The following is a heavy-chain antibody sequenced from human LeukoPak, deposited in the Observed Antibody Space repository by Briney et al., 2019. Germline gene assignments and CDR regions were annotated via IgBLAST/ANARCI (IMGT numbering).Heavy chain of an antibody. Sequence: PGGSLRLSCAASGFTVNSNYMSWVRQAPGKGLEWVSVIYSGGDTYYADSVKGRFTISRDNSKNTLYLQMNGLRAEDTAVYYCATYRRGYHDSSESYYFDYWGQGTLVTVSS. CDR2: IYSGGDT. CDR1: GFTVNSNY. J-gene: IGHJ4*02. V-gene: IGHV3-53*01. D-gene: IGHD3-22*01. CDR3: ATYRRGYHDSSESYYFDY.